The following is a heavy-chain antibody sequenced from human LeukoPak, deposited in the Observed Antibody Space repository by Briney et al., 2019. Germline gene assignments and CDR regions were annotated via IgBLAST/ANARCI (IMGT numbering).Heavy chain of an antibody. D-gene: IGHD6-6*01. J-gene: IGHJ6*02. CDR3: TRRSEGSSSFYYYYGMDV. Sequence: GGSLKLSCVASGFTFSTSAIHWVRQASGKGLEWVGRVRGNTENYATAYVASVRGRFTISRDESKSTVYLQMNSLETEDTAVYYCTRRSEGSSSFYYYYGMDVWGQGTTVTVSS. CDR1: GFTFSTSA. CDR2: VRGNTENYAT. V-gene: IGHV3-73*01.